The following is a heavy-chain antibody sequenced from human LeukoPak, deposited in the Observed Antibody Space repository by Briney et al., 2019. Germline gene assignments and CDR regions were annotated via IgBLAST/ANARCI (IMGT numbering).Heavy chain of an antibody. CDR1: GGSISSSSYY. V-gene: IGHV4-39*07. J-gene: IGHJ4*02. CDR2: IYYSGST. Sequence: SETLSLTCTVSGGSISSSSYYWGWIRQPPGKGLEWIGSIYYSGSTYYNPSLKSRVTISVDTSKNQFSLKLSSVTAADTDVYYCASGGQDILTGYYVDYWGQGTLVTVSS. CDR3: ASGGQDILTGYYVDY. D-gene: IGHD3-9*01.